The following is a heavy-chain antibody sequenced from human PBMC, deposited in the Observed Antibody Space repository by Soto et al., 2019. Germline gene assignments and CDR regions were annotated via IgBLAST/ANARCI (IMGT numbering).Heavy chain of an antibody. Sequence: GASVKVSCKASGGTFSSYAISWVRQAPGQGLEWMGGIIPILGTANYAQKFQGRVTITADESTSTAYMELSSLRSDDTAVYYCARTPPLEPVHFDYWGQGTLVTVSS. V-gene: IGHV1-69*13. CDR2: IIPILGTA. CDR1: GGTFSSYA. D-gene: IGHD2-15*01. J-gene: IGHJ4*02. CDR3: ARTPPLEPVHFDY.